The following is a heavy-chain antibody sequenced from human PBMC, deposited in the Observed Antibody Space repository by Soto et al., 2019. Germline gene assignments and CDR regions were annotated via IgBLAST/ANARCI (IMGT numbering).Heavy chain of an antibody. CDR2: ISYDGSYT. J-gene: IGHJ6*02. Sequence: QVQLVESGGGVVQPGRSLRLSCAASGFTFITYAMHWVRQAPGKGLEWVAIISYDGSYTYYAGSVKGRFTISRDNSKNTLFLQMNSLRDEDTAVYYCAKSQRNYADYFYGLDVWGQGTTVTVSS. CDR1: GFTFITYA. D-gene: IGHD1-7*01. CDR3: AKSQRNYADYFYGLDV. V-gene: IGHV3-30-3*02.